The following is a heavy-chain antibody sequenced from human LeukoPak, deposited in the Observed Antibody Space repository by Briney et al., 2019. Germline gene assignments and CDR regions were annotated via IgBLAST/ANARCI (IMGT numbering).Heavy chain of an antibody. CDR3: ARRSYYDSSGYYHPLLDY. V-gene: IGHV5-51*01. CDR1: GSSFTSYW. J-gene: IGHJ4*02. D-gene: IGHD3-22*01. Sequence: GESLKISCKGSGSSFTSYWIGWVRQLPGKGLEWMGIIYPGDSDTRYSPSFQGQVTISADKSISTAYLQWSSLKASDTAMYYCARRSYYDSSGYYHPLLDYWGQGTLVTVSS. CDR2: IYPGDSDT.